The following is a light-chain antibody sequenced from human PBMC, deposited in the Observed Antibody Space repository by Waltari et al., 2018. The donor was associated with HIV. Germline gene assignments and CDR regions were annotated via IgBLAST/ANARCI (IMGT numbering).Light chain of an antibody. Sequence: QSVLTQPPSVSGAPGQRVTISCTGSSSNIGAGYDVHWYQQPPGTATKLLIYGNSNRPSGVPDRFSGSKSGTSASLAITGLQAEDEADYYCQSYDSTGVFGGGTKLTVL. CDR3: QSYDSTGV. J-gene: IGLJ3*02. V-gene: IGLV1-40*01. CDR1: SSNIGAGYD. CDR2: GNS.